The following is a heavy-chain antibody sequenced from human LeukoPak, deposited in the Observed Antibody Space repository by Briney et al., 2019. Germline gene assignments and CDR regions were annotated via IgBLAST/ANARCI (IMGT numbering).Heavy chain of an antibody. D-gene: IGHD1-14*01. CDR1: GGSISSSNW. CDR3: ARDGKYYYYGMDV. Sequence: PSGTLSLTCAVSGGSISSSNWWSWVRQPPGKGLEWIGEIYHSGSTNYNPSLKSRVTISVDTSKNQFSLKLSSVTAADTAVYYCARDGKYYYYGMDVWGQGTTVTVSS. CDR2: IYHSGST. V-gene: IGHV4-4*02. J-gene: IGHJ6*02.